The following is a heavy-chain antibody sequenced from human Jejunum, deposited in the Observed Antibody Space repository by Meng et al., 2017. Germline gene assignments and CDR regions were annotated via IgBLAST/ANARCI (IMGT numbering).Heavy chain of an antibody. Sequence: QVQLQQWGAGLLKPSETLSLTCAVYGGTFCGYYSTWNRQPPGKGLECLGEINHSGGTNCNPSLKSRVTISVDRSKNQFSLNLSSVTAADTAVYYCARMDSAFHYFDYWGQGTLVTVSS. CDR1: GGTFCGYY. J-gene: IGHJ4*02. D-gene: IGHD1-26*01. CDR3: ARMDSAFHYFDY. CDR2: INHSGGT. V-gene: IGHV4-34*01.